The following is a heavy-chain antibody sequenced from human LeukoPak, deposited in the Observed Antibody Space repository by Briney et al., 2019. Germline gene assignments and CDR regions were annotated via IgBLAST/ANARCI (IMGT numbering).Heavy chain of an antibody. J-gene: IGHJ6*04. CDR3: ARDRDFTTGYYYYGFHV. CDR1: GFTLSIFG. D-gene: IGHD3-22*01. CDR2: IWYDGSHK. V-gene: IGHV3-33*01. Sequence: PGRSLRLSCTASGFTLSIFGMHGVRQAPGKGLEWVALIWYDGSHKFYEDSVKGRFTISKDNSRNTLYLQMDSLRAEDTAMYYCARDRDFTTGYYYYGFHVWGKGTAVTVSS.